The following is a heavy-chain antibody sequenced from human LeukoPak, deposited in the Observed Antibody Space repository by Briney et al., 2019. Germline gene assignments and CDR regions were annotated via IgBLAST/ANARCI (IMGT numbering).Heavy chain of an antibody. CDR2: ISGSGGST. D-gene: IGHD7-27*01. Sequence: AGGSLRLSCAASGFTFSSYAMSWVRQAPGKGLEWVSAISGSGGSTYYADSVKGRFTISRDNSKNTLYLQMNSLRAEDTAVYYCAKDKLGTSSLPFDYWGQGTLVTVSS. CDR3: AKDKLGTSSLPFDY. CDR1: GFTFSSYA. V-gene: IGHV3-23*01. J-gene: IGHJ4*02.